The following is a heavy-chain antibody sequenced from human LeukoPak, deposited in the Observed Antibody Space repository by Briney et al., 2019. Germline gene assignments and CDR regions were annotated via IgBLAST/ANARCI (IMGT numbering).Heavy chain of an antibody. CDR2: IYYSGST. V-gene: IGHV4-39*07. D-gene: IGHD6-6*01. J-gene: IGHJ3*02. CDR3: AREGLAARRGAFDI. CDR1: GGSISSSTFY. Sequence: SQTLSLTCTVSGGSISSSTFYWGWIRQPPGTGLEWIGTIYYSGSTFYNPSLKSRVTVSVDTSKNQFSLNLKSVTAADTAIYYCAREGLAARRGAFDIWGQGTVVSVSS.